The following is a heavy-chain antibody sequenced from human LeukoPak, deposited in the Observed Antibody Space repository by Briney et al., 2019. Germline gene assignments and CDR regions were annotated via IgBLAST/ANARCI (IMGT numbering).Heavy chain of an antibody. CDR3: ARDSERSSSFAFDI. D-gene: IGHD3-3*02. V-gene: IGHV3-7*01. CDR1: GFTVSDYY. J-gene: IGHJ3*02. CDR2: IDLDGSEK. Sequence: GGSLRLSCAASGFTVSDYYMSWIRQAPGKWLEWVANIDLDGSEKSYVDSVEGRFTISRDNAKNSLYLQMNSLRGEDTAVYYCARDSERSSSFAFDIWGQGTMATASS.